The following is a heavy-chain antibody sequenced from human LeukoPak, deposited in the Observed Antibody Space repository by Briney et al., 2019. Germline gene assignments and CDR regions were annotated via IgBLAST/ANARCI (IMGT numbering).Heavy chain of an antibody. CDR1: GFTFSSYA. D-gene: IGHD3-16*02. Sequence: GSLRLSCAASGFTFSSYAMSWVRQAPGKGLEWVSAISGSGGSTYYADSVKGRFTISRDNSKNTLYLQMNSLRAEDTAVYYCAKDPHPYDYVWGSYRYWGQGTLVTVSS. V-gene: IGHV3-23*01. J-gene: IGHJ4*02. CDR3: AKDPHPYDYVWGSYRY. CDR2: ISGSGGST.